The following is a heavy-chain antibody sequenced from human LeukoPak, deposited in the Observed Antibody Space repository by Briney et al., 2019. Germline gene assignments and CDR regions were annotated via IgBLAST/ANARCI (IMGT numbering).Heavy chain of an antibody. CDR3: ARKTSSWYYFDY. V-gene: IGHV4-34*01. CDR2: INHSGST. Sequence: SETLSLTCAVYGVSFSGYYWSWLRQPPGKGLEWIGEINHSGSTNYNPSLKSRVTISVDTSKNQFSLKLSSVTAADTAVYYCARKTSSWYYFDYWGQGTLVTVSS. D-gene: IGHD6-13*01. J-gene: IGHJ4*02. CDR1: GVSFSGYY.